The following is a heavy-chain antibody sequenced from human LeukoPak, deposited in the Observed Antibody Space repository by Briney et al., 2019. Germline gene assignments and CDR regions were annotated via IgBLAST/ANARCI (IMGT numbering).Heavy chain of an antibody. CDR3: VRIYCTSTSCYGDSYCGMDV. CDR1: GDSISSSRHS. Sequence: KASESLSLTCTVSGDSISSSRHSWGWIRQPPGKGLEGIGRTSYSGSTYYNPSLKARVTMSVDTSENQFSLKLSSLTAADSTVYYCVRIYCTSTSCYGDSYCGMDVWGQGTTVTVS. J-gene: IGHJ6*02. CDR2: TSYSGST. V-gene: IGHV4-39*01. D-gene: IGHD2-2*01.